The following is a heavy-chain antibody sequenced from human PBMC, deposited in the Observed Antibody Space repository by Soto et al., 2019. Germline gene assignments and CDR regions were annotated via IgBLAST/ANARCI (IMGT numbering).Heavy chain of an antibody. V-gene: IGHV4-39*01. D-gene: IGHD6-6*01. CDR2: IYYSGST. J-gene: IGHJ5*02. Sequence: QLQLQESGPGLVKPSETLSLTCTVSGGSISSSSYYWGWIRQPPGKGLEWIGSIYYSGSTYYNPSLKSRVTISVDTSKNQFSLKLSSVTAADTAVYYCARPKYSSSSCWFDPWGQGTLVTVSS. CDR1: GGSISSSSYY. CDR3: ARPKYSSSSCWFDP.